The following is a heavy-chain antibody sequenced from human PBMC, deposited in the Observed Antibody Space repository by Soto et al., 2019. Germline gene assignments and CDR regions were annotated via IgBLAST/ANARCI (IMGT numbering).Heavy chain of an antibody. CDR3: AHSPCSGGTCYLFDY. V-gene: IGHV2-5*02. Sequence: QITLRESGPTLVKPTQTRTLNCTISEFSLSTSGVGVGWTRQPPGKSLGWLALIYWDDVQRYRPSLKTRLTITKDTSRSQVVLTMTNMDPVDTATYYCAHSPCSGGTCYLFDYWGQGTLVTVSS. D-gene: IGHD2-15*01. CDR1: EFSLSTSGVG. J-gene: IGHJ4*02. CDR2: IYWDDVQ.